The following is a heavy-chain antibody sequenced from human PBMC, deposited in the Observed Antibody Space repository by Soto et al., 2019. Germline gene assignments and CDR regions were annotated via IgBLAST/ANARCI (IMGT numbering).Heavy chain of an antibody. V-gene: IGHV3-53*01. CDR3: HGYGY. CDR2: IYCGGST. CDR1: GFSVTANY. J-gene: IGHJ4*02. D-gene: IGHD5-12*01. Sequence: EVQVVESGGGLIQPGGSLRLSCEVSGFSVTANYMSWVRQAPGNGLEWVSVIYCGGSTYYIDSVKGRFSISRYISKNTLYLQMNSLRAEDTALYYCHGYGYWGQGTLGTVSS.